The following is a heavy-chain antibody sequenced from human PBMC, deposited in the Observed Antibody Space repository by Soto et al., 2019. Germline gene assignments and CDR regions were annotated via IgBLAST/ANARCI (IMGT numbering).Heavy chain of an antibody. V-gene: IGHV3-23*01. CDR2: ISASGENT. CDR1: GFTFSSFA. CDR3: AKDLIGGSSSYSYGWFDP. D-gene: IGHD6-13*01. J-gene: IGHJ5*02. Sequence: GGSLRLSCAASGFTFSSFAMSWVRQAPGKGLEWVSSISASGENTYYADSVKGRFTISRDNSKYMLSLQMNSLRAEDTATYYCAKDLIGGSSSYSYGWFDPCGQGALVTVSS.